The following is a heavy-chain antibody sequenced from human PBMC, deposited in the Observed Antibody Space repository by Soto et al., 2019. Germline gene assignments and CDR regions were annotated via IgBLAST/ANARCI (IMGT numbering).Heavy chain of an antibody. D-gene: IGHD1-26*01. Sequence: GGSLRLSCAASGFTFSSYAMHWVRQAPGKGLEWVAVISYDGSNKYYADSVKGRFTISRDNSKNTLYLQMNSLRAEDTAVYYCARVGATVVTEDYYFDYRGQGTLVTV. CDR3: ARVGATVVTEDYYFDY. V-gene: IGHV3-30-3*01. CDR1: GFTFSSYA. CDR2: ISYDGSNK. J-gene: IGHJ4*02.